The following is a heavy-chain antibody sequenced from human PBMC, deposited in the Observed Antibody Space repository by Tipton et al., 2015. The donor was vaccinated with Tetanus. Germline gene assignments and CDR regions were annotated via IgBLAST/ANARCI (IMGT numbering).Heavy chain of an antibody. J-gene: IGHJ4*02. V-gene: IGHV4-30-2*01. CDR3: ARAVRFYYDSSTYYQYYFDS. CDR1: GGSISGGGYS. CDR2: IYESGTT. Sequence: LRLSCDVSGGSISGGGYSWSWIRQPPGPGKGLEWIGYIYESGTTHYNPSLKSLVTLSLDMSKNHVSLNLTSVTAADTAVYYCARAVRFYYDSSTYYQYYFDSWGQGTLVTVSS. D-gene: IGHD3-22*01.